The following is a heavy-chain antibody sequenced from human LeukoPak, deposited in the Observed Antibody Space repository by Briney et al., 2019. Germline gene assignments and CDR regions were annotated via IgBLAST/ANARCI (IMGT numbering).Heavy chain of an antibody. CDR1: GLTFSSND. CDR3: AKGGGSWYFDY. CDR2: ISGCGNRT. Sequence: GGSLRLSCAASGLTFSSNDMTWVRQGPGKGLEWVSSISGCGNRTYYADSVKGRFTISRDKSKNTLYLQMNSLGAEDTAVYYCAKGGGSWYFDYWGQGNLVTVSS. D-gene: IGHD3-10*01. J-gene: IGHJ4*02. V-gene: IGHV3-23*01.